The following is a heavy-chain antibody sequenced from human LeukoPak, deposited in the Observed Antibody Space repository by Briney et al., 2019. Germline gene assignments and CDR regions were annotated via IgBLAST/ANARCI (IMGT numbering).Heavy chain of an antibody. CDR2: INWNGGST. CDR1: GFIFDDYG. Sequence: GGSLRLSCAASGFIFDDYGMSWVRQAPGKGLEWVSGINWNGGSTGYADSVKGRFTISRDNAKNSLYLQMNSLRAEDTALYYCARAGCSSTSCYKSYYYMDVWGKGTTVTVSS. V-gene: IGHV3-20*04. J-gene: IGHJ6*03. CDR3: ARAGCSSTSCYKSYYYMDV. D-gene: IGHD2-2*02.